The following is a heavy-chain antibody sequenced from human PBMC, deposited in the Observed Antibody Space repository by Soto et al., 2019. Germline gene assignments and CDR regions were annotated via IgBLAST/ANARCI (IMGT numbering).Heavy chain of an antibody. CDR2: IKSKTDGGTT. CDR3: TTDIGSGRLLQLFVP. V-gene: IGHV3-15*01. D-gene: IGHD2-15*01. CDR1: GFTFSNAW. Sequence: GGSLRLSCAASGFTFSNAWMSWVRQAPGKGLEWVGRIKSKTDGGTTDYAAPVKGRFTISRDDSKNTLYLQMNSLKTEDTAVYYCTTDIGSGRLLQLFVPWGQGTLVTVSS. J-gene: IGHJ5*02.